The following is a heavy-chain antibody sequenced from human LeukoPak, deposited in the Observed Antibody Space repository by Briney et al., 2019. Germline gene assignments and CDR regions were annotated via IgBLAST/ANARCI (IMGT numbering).Heavy chain of an antibody. CDR1: GGTFSSYA. J-gene: IGHJ4*02. CDR3: ASYYYDSSGYRTDFDY. V-gene: IGHV1-69*01. D-gene: IGHD3-22*01. CDR2: IIPIFGTA. Sequence: SVKVSCTASGGTFSSYAISWVRQAPGQGLEWMGGIIPIFGTANYAQKFQGRVTITADESTSTAYMELSSLRSEDTAVYYCASYYYDSSGYRTDFDYWGQGTLVTVSS.